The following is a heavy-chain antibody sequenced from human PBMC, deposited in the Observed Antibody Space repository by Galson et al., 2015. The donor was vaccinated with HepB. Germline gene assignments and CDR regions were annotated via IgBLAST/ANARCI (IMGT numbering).Heavy chain of an antibody. CDR1: GYTFIRYL. J-gene: IGHJ6*03. Sequence: SVKVSCKASGYTFIRYLIHWVRQAPGQRLEWMAWINAGNGSTKYSRTFQGRVTIIRDTSASTVYMELSSLRSEDTAVYYCARGGNTAMIILSDHYYYMDVWGEGTTVTVSS. CDR2: INAGNGST. D-gene: IGHD5-18*01. V-gene: IGHV1-3*01. CDR3: ARGGNTAMIILSDHYYYMDV.